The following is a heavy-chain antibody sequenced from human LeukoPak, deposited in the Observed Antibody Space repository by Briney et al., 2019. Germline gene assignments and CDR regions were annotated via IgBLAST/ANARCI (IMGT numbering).Heavy chain of an antibody. Sequence: PSETLSLTCAVYGGSFSGYYWSWIRQPPGKGLEWIGEINHSGSTNYNPSLKSRVTMSVDTSKNQFSLKLSSVTAADTAVYYCAGTIPIDYGGNSDAFDIWGQGTMVTVSS. D-gene: IGHD4-23*01. CDR2: INHSGST. CDR1: GGSFSGYY. J-gene: IGHJ3*02. CDR3: AGTIPIDYGGNSDAFDI. V-gene: IGHV4-34*01.